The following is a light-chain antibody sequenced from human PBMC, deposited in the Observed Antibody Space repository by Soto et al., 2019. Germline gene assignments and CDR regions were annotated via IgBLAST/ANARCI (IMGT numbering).Light chain of an antibody. CDR1: TGDVGGNDY. CDR2: EIT. J-gene: IGLJ1*01. CDR3: SSHTSGNTRV. Sequence: QSVLTQPASVSGSPGQSITISCTGTTGDVGGNDYVSWYQQYPYKAPKLIIYEITNRPSGISNRFSGSKSGNTAFLTIYGLQAEDEADYYCSSHTSGNTRVFGTGTKLTVL. V-gene: IGLV2-14*01.